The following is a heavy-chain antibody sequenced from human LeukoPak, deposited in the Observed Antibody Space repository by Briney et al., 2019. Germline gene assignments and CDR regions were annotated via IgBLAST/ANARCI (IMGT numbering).Heavy chain of an antibody. Sequence: SETLSLTCAVYGGSISSGDYYWSWIRQPPGKGLEWIGYIYYSGSTYYNPSLKSRVTISVDTSKNQFSLKLSSVTAADTAVYYCARVFGNYYDSSGYPYYFDDWGQGTLVTVSS. CDR3: ARVFGNYYDSSGYPYYFDD. CDR2: IYYSGST. CDR1: GGSISSGDYY. V-gene: IGHV4-30-4*01. D-gene: IGHD3-22*01. J-gene: IGHJ4*02.